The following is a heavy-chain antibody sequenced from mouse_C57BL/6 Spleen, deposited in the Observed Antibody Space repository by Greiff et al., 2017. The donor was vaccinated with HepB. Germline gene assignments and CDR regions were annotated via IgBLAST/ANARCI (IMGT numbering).Heavy chain of an antibody. D-gene: IGHD2-4*01. Sequence: VQLQQSGPELVKPGASVKIPCKASGYTFTDYNMDWVKQSHGKSLEWIGDINPNNGGTIYNQKFKGKATLTVDKSSSTAYMELRSLTSEDTAVYYCASGDYEFAYWGQGTLVTVSA. CDR2: INPNNGGT. CDR3: ASGDYEFAY. J-gene: IGHJ3*01. CDR1: GYTFTDYN. V-gene: IGHV1-18*01.